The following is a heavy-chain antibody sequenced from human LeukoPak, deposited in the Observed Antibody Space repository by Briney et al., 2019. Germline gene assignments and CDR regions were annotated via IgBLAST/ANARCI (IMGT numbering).Heavy chain of an antibody. D-gene: IGHD4-17*01. V-gene: IGHV3-74*01. CDR1: GITFNIYW. CDR3: VNHDYGDSYVG. J-gene: IGHJ4*02. CDR2: ITPDGTKT. Sequence: PGGSLRLSCEASGITFNIYWMHWVRQAPRKGLVWVSRITPDGTKTDYADSVKGRFTISRDNAKNTLYLQMNSLRAEDAAVYFCVNHDYGDSYVGGGQGTLVTVSS.